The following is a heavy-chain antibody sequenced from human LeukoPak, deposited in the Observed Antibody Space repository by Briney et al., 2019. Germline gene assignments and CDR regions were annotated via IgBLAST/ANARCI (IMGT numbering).Heavy chain of an antibody. D-gene: IGHD6-19*01. CDR3: ARDRNSGLYFDY. V-gene: IGHV4-4*07. J-gene: IGHJ4*02. CDR2: IYASGST. Sequence: PSETLSLTCTVSGGSISNYYWSWIRQPAGRGLEWIGRIYASGSTNYNPSLKSRVTMSVDTSMNQFSLKPSSVTAADTAVYYCARDRNSGLYFDYWGQGTLVTVS. CDR1: GGSISNYY.